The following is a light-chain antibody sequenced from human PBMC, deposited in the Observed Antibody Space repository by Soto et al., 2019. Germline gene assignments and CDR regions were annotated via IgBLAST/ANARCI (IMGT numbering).Light chain of an antibody. CDR1: QSVSSSY. CDR3: QQYNNWPLT. J-gene: IGKJ3*01. V-gene: IGKV3-15*01. CDR2: GAS. Sequence: VLTQSPGTLSLSPGERDTLSCRASQSVSSSYLAWYQQKPGQAPRLLIYGASTRATGIPARFSGSGSGTEFTLTISSLQSEDFAVYYCQQYNNWPLTFGPGTKVDIK.